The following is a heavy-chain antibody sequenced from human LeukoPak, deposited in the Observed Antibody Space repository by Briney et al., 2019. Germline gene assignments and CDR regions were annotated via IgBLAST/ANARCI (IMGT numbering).Heavy chain of an antibody. CDR1: GFTVSRNY. CDR2: IYSGGST. J-gene: IGHJ4*02. CDR3: AITIHDILTGYYEDY. D-gene: IGHD3-9*01. Sequence: GGSLRPSCAASGFTVSRNYMSWVRQAPGKGLEWVSVIYSGGSTYYADSVKCRFTIARDNTKNTLYLQMNSRRAEDTAVYYCAITIHDILTGYYEDYWGQGTLVTVSS. V-gene: IGHV3-53*01.